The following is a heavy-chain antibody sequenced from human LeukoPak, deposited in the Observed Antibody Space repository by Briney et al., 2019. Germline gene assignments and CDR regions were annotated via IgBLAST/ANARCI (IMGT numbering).Heavy chain of an antibody. J-gene: IGHJ4*02. CDR1: GYTFTGYY. Sequence: ASVKVSCKASGYTFTGYYMHWVRQAPGQGLEWMGWINPNSGGTNYAQKFQGWVTMTRDTSISTAYMELGRLRSDDTAVYYCARDTIAVAAPTGYYFDYWGQGTLVTVSS. V-gene: IGHV1-2*04. D-gene: IGHD6-19*01. CDR2: INPNSGGT. CDR3: ARDTIAVAAPTGYYFDY.